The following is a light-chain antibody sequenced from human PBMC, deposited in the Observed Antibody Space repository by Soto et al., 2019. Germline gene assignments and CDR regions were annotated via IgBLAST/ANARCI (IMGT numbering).Light chain of an antibody. CDR2: GAS. Sequence: EIVMTQSPATLSVSPGERATLSCRASQSVSNNLAWYQQKPGQAPRLLMYGASTRATGIPARLSGSGSGTEFTLTISSLQSADFAVYFCQQYNNWARTFGQGTKVEVK. CDR1: QSVSNN. V-gene: IGKV3-15*01. CDR3: QQYNNWART. J-gene: IGKJ1*01.